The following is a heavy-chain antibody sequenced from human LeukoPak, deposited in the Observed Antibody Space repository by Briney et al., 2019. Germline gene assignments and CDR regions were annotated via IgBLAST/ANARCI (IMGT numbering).Heavy chain of an antibody. J-gene: IGHJ4*02. CDR3: AKASTRIMITFGGVIGYFDY. D-gene: IGHD3-16*02. CDR2: ISGSGGST. CDR1: GFTFSSYA. Sequence: GGSLRLSCAASGFTFSSYAMSWVRQAPGKGLEWVSAISGSGGSTYYADSVKGRFTISRDNSKNTLYLQMSSLRAGDTAVYYCAKASTRIMITFGGVIGYFDYWGQGTLVTVSS. V-gene: IGHV3-23*01.